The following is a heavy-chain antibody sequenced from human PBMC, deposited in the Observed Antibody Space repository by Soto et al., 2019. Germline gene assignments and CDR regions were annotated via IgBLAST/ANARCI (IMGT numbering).Heavy chain of an antibody. J-gene: IGHJ6*02. CDR1: GGSISSGDYY. Sequence: QVQLQESGPGLVKPSQTLSLTCTVSGGSISSGDYYWSWIRQPPGKGLEWIGYIYYSGSTYYNPSLQSRVTISVDTSKNQFSLKLSSVTAADTAVYYCARGLSSNHYYYGMDVWGQGTTVTVSS. CDR3: ARGLSSNHYYYGMDV. D-gene: IGHD4-4*01. V-gene: IGHV4-30-4*01. CDR2: IYYSGST.